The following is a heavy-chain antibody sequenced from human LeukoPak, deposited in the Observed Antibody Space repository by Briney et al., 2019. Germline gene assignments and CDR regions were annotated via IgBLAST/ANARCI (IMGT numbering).Heavy chain of an antibody. CDR3: AREPREEERLAHDAFDI. V-gene: IGHV3-7*01. Sequence: PGGSLRLSCAASGFTFSSHWMTWVRQAPGKGLEWVANIKQDGSEKYYVDSVKGRFTISRDNAKNSLYLQMNSLRAEDTAVYYCAREPREEERLAHDAFDIWGQGTVDTVSS. D-gene: IGHD6-25*01. CDR1: GFTFSSHW. J-gene: IGHJ3*02. CDR2: IKQDGSEK.